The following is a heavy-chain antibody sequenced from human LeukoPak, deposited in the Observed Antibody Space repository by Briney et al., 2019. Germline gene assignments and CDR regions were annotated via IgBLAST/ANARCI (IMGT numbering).Heavy chain of an antibody. CDR1: GFTFSIYS. CDR2: ISSSTTYI. D-gene: IGHD4-17*01. V-gene: IGHV3-21*01. Sequence: PGGSLRLSCAASGFTFSIYSMNWVRQAPGKGLEWVSSISSSTTYIYYADSVKGRFTISRDNAKNSLYLQMNSLRAEDTAVYYCARQVYGDYVYYFDYWGQGTLVTVSS. J-gene: IGHJ4*02. CDR3: ARQVYGDYVYYFDY.